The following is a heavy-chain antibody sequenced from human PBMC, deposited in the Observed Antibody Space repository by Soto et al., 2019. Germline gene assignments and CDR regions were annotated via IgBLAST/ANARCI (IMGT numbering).Heavy chain of an antibody. J-gene: IGHJ2*01. Sequence: QVQLVESGGGVVQPGRSLRLSCAASGFTFSSYAMHWVRQAPGKGLEWVAVISYDGSNKYYADSVKGRFTISRDNSKNSLYLQMNSLRAEDTVVYYGARVGIAEAGTYWYFDLWGRGTLVTVSS. CDR2: ISYDGSNK. CDR3: ARVGIAEAGTYWYFDL. D-gene: IGHD6-19*01. V-gene: IGHV3-30-3*01. CDR1: GFTFSSYA.